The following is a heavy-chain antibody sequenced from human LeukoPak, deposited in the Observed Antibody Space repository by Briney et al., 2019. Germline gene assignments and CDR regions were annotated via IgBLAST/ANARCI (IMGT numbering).Heavy chain of an antibody. J-gene: IGHJ4*02. CDR2: ISYDGSNK. D-gene: IGHD3-22*01. CDR1: GFTFSSYG. CDR3: AKNGDSSGYYSVDY. V-gene: IGHV3-30*18. Sequence: PGRSLRLSCAASGFTFSSYGMHWVRQAPGKGLEWVAVISYDGSNKYYADSVKGRFTISRDNSKNTLYLQMNSLRAEDTAVYYCAKNGDSSGYYSVDYWGQETRVTVSS.